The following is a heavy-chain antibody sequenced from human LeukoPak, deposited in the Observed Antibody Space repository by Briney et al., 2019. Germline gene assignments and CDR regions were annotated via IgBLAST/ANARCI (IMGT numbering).Heavy chain of an antibody. D-gene: IGHD5-24*01. CDR1: GFTFSSYG. J-gene: IGHJ6*03. V-gene: IGHV3-33*06. CDR3: AKDFARIGGGYNWGGCYMDV. CDR2: IWYDGSNK. Sequence: GGSLRLSCAASGFTFSSYGMHWVRQAPGKGLEWVAVIWYDGSNKYYADSVKGRFTISRDNSKNTLYLQMNSLRAEDTAVYYCAKDFARIGGGYNWGGCYMDVWGKGTTVTVSS.